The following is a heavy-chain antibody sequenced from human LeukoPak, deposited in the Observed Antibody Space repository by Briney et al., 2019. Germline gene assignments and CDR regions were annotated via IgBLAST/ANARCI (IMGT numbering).Heavy chain of an antibody. J-gene: IGHJ3*02. V-gene: IGHV4-39*01. CDR2: IYYSGST. Sequence: PSETLSLTCTVSGGSISSSSYYWGWIRQPPGKGLEWIGRIYYSGSTYYNPSLKSRVTISVDTSKNQFSLKLSSVAAADTAVYYCARRPRSYSGYAFDIWGQGTMVTVSS. CDR3: ARRPRSYSGYAFDI. CDR1: GGSISSSSYY. D-gene: IGHD2-15*01.